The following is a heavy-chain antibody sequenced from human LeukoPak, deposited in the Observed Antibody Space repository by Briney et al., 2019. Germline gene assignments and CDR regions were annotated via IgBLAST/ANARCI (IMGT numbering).Heavy chain of an antibody. V-gene: IGHV4-39*07. D-gene: IGHD2-2*01. CDR1: GGSISSSSYY. CDR3: ARGQWGYCSSTSCYDGMDY. J-gene: IGHJ4*02. CDR2: IYYSGST. Sequence: SETLPLTCTVSGGSISSSSYYWGWIRQPPGKGLEWIGSIYYSGSTYYNPSLKSRVTISVDTSKNQFSLKLSSVTAADTAVYYCARGQWGYCSSTSCYDGMDYWGQGTLATVSS.